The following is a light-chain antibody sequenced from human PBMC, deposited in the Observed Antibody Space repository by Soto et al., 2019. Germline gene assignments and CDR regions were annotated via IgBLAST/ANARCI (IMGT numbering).Light chain of an antibody. CDR3: QRYGGSPLYT. CDR1: QTVSSSY. V-gene: IGKV3-20*01. Sequence: ENVLTQSPGTLSLYPGERATLSCRASQTVSSSYIAWYQQKPGQAPRLLIYASSRRATDIPDRISGSGSGTDFTLTISRLEPEDFAVYYCQRYGGSPLYTFGQGTKLEIK. J-gene: IGKJ2*01. CDR2: ASS.